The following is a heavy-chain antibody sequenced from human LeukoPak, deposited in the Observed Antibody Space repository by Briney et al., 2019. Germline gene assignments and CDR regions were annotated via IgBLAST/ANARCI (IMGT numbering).Heavy chain of an antibody. J-gene: IGHJ6*02. CDR1: GFTFSTYA. D-gene: IGHD3-10*01. V-gene: IGHV3-23*01. Sequence: GGSLRLSCAASGFTFSTYAMSWVRQAPGKGLEWVSAISDSDSSTYYADSVRGRFTISRDNSKNTLYLQMNSLRAEDTAVYYCAKDVAFITMVRGVPHGMDVWGQGTTVTVS. CDR3: AKDVAFITMVRGVPHGMDV. CDR2: ISDSDSST.